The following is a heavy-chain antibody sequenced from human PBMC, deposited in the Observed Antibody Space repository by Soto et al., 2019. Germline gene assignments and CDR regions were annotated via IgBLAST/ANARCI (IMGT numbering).Heavy chain of an antibody. J-gene: IGHJ5*02. Sequence: PSETLSLTCTVSGGSISSGDHYWSWIRQPPGKGLEWIGYIYYSGSTYYNPSLKSRVTISVDTSKNQFSLKLSSVTAADTAVYYCARGSRLGELSMSWFDPWGQGTLVTVSS. CDR2: IYYSGST. CDR1: GGSISSGDHY. V-gene: IGHV4-30-4*01. D-gene: IGHD3-16*01. CDR3: ARGSRLGELSMSWFDP.